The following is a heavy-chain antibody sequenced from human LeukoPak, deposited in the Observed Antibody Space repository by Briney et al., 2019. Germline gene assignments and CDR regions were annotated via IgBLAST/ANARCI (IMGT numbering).Heavy chain of an antibody. Sequence: ASVKVSCKASGYTFTSYGISWVRQAPGQGLESMGWISAYNGNTNYAQKLQGRVTMTTDTSTSTAYMELRSLRSDDTAVYYCARDLGGSWGEPPFDYWGQGTLVTVSS. CDR1: GYTFTSYG. V-gene: IGHV1-18*01. D-gene: IGHD3-10*01. CDR3: ARDLGGSWGEPPFDY. J-gene: IGHJ4*02. CDR2: ISAYNGNT.